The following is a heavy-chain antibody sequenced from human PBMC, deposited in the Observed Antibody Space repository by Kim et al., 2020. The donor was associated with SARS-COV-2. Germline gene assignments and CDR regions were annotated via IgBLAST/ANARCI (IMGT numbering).Heavy chain of an antibody. V-gene: IGHV4-34*01. CDR3: ARGPRGYYGSGRYFAFDI. Sequence: SESLSLTCAVYGGSFSCYYWSWIRQPPGKGLEWIGEINHSGSTNYNPSLKSRVTISVDTSKNQFSLKLSSVTAADTAVYYCARGPRGYYGSGRYFAFDIWGQGTMVTVSS. J-gene: IGHJ3*02. CDR1: GGSFSCYY. D-gene: IGHD3-10*01. CDR2: INHSGST.